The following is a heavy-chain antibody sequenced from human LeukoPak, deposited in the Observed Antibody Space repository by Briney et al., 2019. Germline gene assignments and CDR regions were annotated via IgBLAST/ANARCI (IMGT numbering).Heavy chain of an antibody. V-gene: IGHV4-61*02. J-gene: IGHJ6*03. Sequence: SSETLSLTCTVSGGSISRGSYYWSWIRQPAGKGLEWIGRIYTSGSTNYNPSLKSRVTISVDTSKNQFYLKLSSVTAADTAVYYCARNTVTKNLYYYYYMDVWGKGTTVTVSS. CDR1: GGSISRGSYY. CDR3: ARNTVTKNLYYYYYMDV. D-gene: IGHD4-17*01. CDR2: IYTSGST.